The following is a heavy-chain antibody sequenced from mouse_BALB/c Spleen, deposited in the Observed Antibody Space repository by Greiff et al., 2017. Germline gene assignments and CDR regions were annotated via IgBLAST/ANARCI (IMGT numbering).Heavy chain of an antibody. D-gene: IGHD1-1*01. V-gene: IGHV2-9*02. J-gene: IGHJ3*01. Sequence: ESGPGLVAPSQSLSITCTVSGFSLTSYGVHWVRQPPGKGLEWLGVIWAGGSTNYNSALMSRLSISKDNSKSQVFLKMNSLQTDDTAMYYCAREGDYYGSTFAYWGQGTLVTVSA. CDR1: GFSLTSYG. CDR2: IWAGGST. CDR3: AREGDYYGSTFAY.